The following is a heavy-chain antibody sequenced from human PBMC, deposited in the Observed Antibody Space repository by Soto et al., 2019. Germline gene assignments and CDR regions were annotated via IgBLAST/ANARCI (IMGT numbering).Heavy chain of an antibody. Sequence: DVQLVESGGGLVKPGGSLRLSCAASGFSFSDTWMKWVRQAPGRGLEWVGRIKKRRDGGTTDYAAIVRGRFTISRYDSTNTLYRHMSSLKTEDTAIYYCTTIVPWGWNSWGQGTLVTVAS. CDR1: GFSFSDTW. CDR2: IKKRRDGGTT. V-gene: IGHV3-15*07. CDR3: TTIVPWGWNS. D-gene: IGHD3-16*01. J-gene: IGHJ4*02.